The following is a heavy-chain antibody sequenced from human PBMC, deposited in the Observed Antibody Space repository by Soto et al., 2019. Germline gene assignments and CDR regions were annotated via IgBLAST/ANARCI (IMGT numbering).Heavy chain of an antibody. Sequence: GGSLILSCATSGFTLSNSVMSWVRQAPGKGLEWVSTIAGKTYYSDSVKGRFTISRDNSQSTLYLQLNSLRAEDTAVYYCARKIDVPTGMLDHWGQGTLVTVSS. CDR1: GFTLSNSV. CDR2: IAGKT. J-gene: IGHJ4*02. D-gene: IGHD1-1*01. CDR3: ARKIDVPTGMLDH. V-gene: IGHV3-23*01.